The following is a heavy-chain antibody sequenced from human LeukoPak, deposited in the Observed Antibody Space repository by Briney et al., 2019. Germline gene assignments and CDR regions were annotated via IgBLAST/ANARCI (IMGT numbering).Heavy chain of an antibody. CDR1: GFTFSSYG. D-gene: IGHD1-26*01. J-gene: IGHJ4*02. CDR3: ARSRRRELLGTYFDY. CDR2: ISGSGGST. Sequence: GGSLRLSCAASGFTFSSYGMSWVRQAPGKGLEWVSAISGSGGSTYYADSVKGRFTISRDNSKNTLYLQMNSLRAEDTAVYYCARSRRRELLGTYFDYWGQGTLVTVSS. V-gene: IGHV3-23*01.